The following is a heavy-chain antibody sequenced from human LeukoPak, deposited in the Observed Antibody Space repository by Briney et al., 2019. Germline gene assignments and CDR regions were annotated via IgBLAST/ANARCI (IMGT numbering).Heavy chain of an antibody. CDR3: AQGDIVVAPGDAFDI. CDR2: IRYDGSNK. J-gene: IGHJ3*02. CDR1: GFTFSSYG. D-gene: IGHD2-2*01. V-gene: IGHV3-30*02. Sequence: GGSLRLSCAASGFTFSSYGMHWVRQAPGKGLEWVAFIRYDGSNKYYADSVKGRFTISRDNSKNTLYLQMNSLRAEDTAVYYCAQGDIVVAPGDAFDIWGQGTMVTVSS.